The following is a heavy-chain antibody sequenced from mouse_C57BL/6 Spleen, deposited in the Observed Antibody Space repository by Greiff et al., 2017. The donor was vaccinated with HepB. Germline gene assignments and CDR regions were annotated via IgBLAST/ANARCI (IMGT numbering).Heavy chain of an antibody. V-gene: IGHV1-82*01. Sequence: QVQLKQSGPELVKPGASVKISCKASGYAFSSSWMNWVKQRPGKGLEWIGRIYPGDGDTNYNGKFKGKATLTADKSSSTAYMQLSSLTSEDSAVYFCARYDSYYFDYWGQGTTLTVSS. CDR3: ARYDSYYFDY. CDR1: GYAFSSSW. D-gene: IGHD2-4*01. J-gene: IGHJ2*01. CDR2: IYPGDGDT.